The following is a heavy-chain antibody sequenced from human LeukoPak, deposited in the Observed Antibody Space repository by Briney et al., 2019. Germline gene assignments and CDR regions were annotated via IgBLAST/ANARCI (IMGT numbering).Heavy chain of an antibody. CDR2: INPNSGGT. J-gene: IGHJ5*02. V-gene: IGHV1-2*02. CDR1: GYTFTSYG. D-gene: IGHD2-2*01. CDR3: ARELDIVVVTADWLDP. Sequence: EASVKVSCKASGYTFTSYGISWVRQAPGQGLQWMGWINPNSGGTNYAQNFQGRVTMTRDTSITTAYMELSRLISDDTAVYYCARELDIVVVTADWLDPWGQGTLVTVSS.